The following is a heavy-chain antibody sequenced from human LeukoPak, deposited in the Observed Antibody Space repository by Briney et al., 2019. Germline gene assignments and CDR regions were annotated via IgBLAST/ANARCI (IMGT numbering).Heavy chain of an antibody. CDR2: IKNQIDGGTT. Sequence: GGSLRLSCAASGFTFSNAWMSWVRQAPGKGLEWVGRIKNQIDGGTTDYAAPVKGRFTISRDDSKNTLYLQMNSLKTEDTAVYYCTTAGVVPAAMGNLDAFDIWGQGTMVTVSS. CDR3: TTAGVVPAAMGNLDAFDI. J-gene: IGHJ3*02. CDR1: GFTFSNAW. D-gene: IGHD2-2*01. V-gene: IGHV3-15*01.